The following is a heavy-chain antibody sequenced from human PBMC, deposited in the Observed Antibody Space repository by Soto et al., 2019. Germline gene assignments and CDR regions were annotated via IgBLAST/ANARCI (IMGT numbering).Heavy chain of an antibody. CDR1: GFTFSSYA. CDR2: ISGSGGST. Sequence: GGSLRLSCAASGFTFSSYAMSWVRQAPGKGLEWVSAISGSGGSTYYADSVKGRFTISRDNSKNTLYLQMNSLRAEDTAVYYCAKDLTEYYDFWSGSLPYYGMDVWGQGPTVTVSS. CDR3: AKDLTEYYDFWSGSLPYYGMDV. V-gene: IGHV3-23*01. D-gene: IGHD3-3*01. J-gene: IGHJ6*02.